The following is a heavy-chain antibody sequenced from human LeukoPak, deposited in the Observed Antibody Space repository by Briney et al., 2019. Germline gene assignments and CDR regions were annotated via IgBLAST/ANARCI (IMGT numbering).Heavy chain of an antibody. J-gene: IGHJ3*02. V-gene: IGHV3-21*01. Sequence: GGSLRLSCAASGFTFSSYIMNWVRQAPGKGLEWVSSISSSSSYIYYADSVKGRFTISRDNAKNSLYLQMNSLRAEDTAVYYCARDWDSSGYYSDAFDIWGQGTMVTVSS. CDR2: ISSSSSYI. D-gene: IGHD3-22*01. CDR1: GFTFSSYI. CDR3: ARDWDSSGYYSDAFDI.